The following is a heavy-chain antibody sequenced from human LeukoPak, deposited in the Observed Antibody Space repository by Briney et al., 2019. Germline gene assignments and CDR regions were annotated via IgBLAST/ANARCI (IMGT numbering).Heavy chain of an antibody. CDR3: AKGGSSSWDHFDY. CDR1: GFTFSSFG. V-gene: IGHV3-30*02. CDR2: IRYDGINE. J-gene: IGHJ4*02. D-gene: IGHD6-13*01. Sequence: PGGSLRLSCAASGFTFSSFGMHWVRQAPGKGLEWVTFIRYDGINEYYADSVKGRFTISRDNSKNTLYPQMNILRPEDTAVYYCAKGGSSSWDHFDYWGQGTLVTVSS.